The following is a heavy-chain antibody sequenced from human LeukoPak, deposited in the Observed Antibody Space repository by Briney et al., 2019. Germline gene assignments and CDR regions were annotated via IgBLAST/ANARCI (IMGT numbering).Heavy chain of an antibody. D-gene: IGHD2-8*01. V-gene: IGHV4-59*13. Sequence: RASETLSLTCTLSGVSMKSYYWSWLRQPPGKELEWIAYIYYSGSADYNPSLASRVSISVDTSRNQFSLKVRSVTAADTAVYYCARDNGFRFFDAWGQGTLVTVSS. CDR3: ARDNGFRFFDA. J-gene: IGHJ5*02. CDR1: GVSMKSYY. CDR2: IYYSGSA.